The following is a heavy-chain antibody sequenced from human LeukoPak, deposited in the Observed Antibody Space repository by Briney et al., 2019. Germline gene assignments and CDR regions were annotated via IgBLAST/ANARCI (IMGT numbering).Heavy chain of an antibody. CDR1: GYTLTELS. CDR3: ATVGSGSYYDYYYYMDV. D-gene: IGHD1-26*01. J-gene: IGHJ6*03. CDR2: FDPEDGET. V-gene: IGHV1-24*01. Sequence: GASVKVSCKVSGYTLTELSMHWVRQAPGKGLEWMGGFDPEDGETIYAQKFQGRVTMTEDTSTDTAYMELSSLRSEDTAVYYCATVGSGSYYDYYYYMDVWGKGTTVTISS.